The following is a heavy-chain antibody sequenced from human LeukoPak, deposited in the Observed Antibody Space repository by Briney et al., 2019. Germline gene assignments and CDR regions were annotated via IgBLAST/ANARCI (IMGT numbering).Heavy chain of an antibody. Sequence: GASVKVSCKASGYTFTSYDINWVRQTTGQGLEWMGWINPNSGVTNYAQKFQGRVTMTRDTSISTAYMELSRLRSDDTAVYYCARDKAAMVLSFDYWGQGTLVTVSS. CDR2: INPNSGVT. J-gene: IGHJ4*02. CDR1: GYTFTSYD. CDR3: ARDKAAMVLSFDY. V-gene: IGHV1-2*02. D-gene: IGHD5-18*01.